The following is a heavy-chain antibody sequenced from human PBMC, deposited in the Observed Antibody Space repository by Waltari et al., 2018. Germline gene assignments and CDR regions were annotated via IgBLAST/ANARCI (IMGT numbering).Heavy chain of an antibody. CDR1: GFTPRNAS. Sequence: EVQLVESGGGLVKPGGSLRLSCAASGFTPRNASITRVPRAPGKGLEWVGRIKSKTDGGTTDYAAPVKGRFTISRDESKNTLYLQMNSLKTEDTAVYYCTTDMGYSSSGDWGQGTLVTVSS. V-gene: IGHV3-15*01. CDR3: TTDMGYSSSGD. J-gene: IGHJ4*02. CDR2: IKSKTDGGTT. D-gene: IGHD6-13*01.